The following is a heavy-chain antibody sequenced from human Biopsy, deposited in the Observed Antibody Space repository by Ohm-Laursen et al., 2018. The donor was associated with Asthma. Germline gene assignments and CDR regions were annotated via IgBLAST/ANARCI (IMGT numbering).Heavy chain of an antibody. CDR1: GFTFSSYG. CDR2: ISYDGSNK. Sequence: SLRLSCAATGFTFSSYGMHWVRQAPGKGLEWVAVISYDGSNKYYADSVKGRFTISRDNSKNTLYLQMNSLRAEDTAVYYCARARRSLLLPDYYYYGMDVWGQGTTVTVSS. J-gene: IGHJ6*02. V-gene: IGHV3-30*03. CDR3: ARARRSLLLPDYYYYGMDV. D-gene: IGHD3-22*01.